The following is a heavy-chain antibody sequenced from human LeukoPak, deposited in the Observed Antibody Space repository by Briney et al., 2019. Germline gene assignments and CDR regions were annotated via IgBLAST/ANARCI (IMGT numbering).Heavy chain of an antibody. Sequence: GASVKVSCKASGYTFTGYYMHWVRQAPGQRLEWMGWINPNRGGTNYAQKFQGRVTMTRDTSISTAYMELSRLRSDDTAVYYCARDRGFPGYSSSWYVPGDNWSDPWGQGTLVTVSS. V-gene: IGHV1-2*02. J-gene: IGHJ5*02. D-gene: IGHD6-13*01. CDR1: GYTFTGYY. CDR2: INPNRGGT. CDR3: ARDRGFPGYSSSWYVPGDNWSDP.